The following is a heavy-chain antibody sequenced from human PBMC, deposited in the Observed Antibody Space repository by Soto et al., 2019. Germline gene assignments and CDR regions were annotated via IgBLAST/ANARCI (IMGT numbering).Heavy chain of an antibody. D-gene: IGHD1-26*01. J-gene: IGHJ3*02. Sequence: LSQTLSLTCAISGNSVSSNSAAWNWIRQSPSRGLEWRGRTFYRSKWRYDYAESVKSRRTINADTSKNQFSLHLNSVSPEDTAVYYCARELGTYRPFEIWGQGTVVTVSS. CDR2: TFYRSKWRY. V-gene: IGHV6-1*01. CDR3: ARELGTYRPFEI. CDR1: GNSVSSNSAA.